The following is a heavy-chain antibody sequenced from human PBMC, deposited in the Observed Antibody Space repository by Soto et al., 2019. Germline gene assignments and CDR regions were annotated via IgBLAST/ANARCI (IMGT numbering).Heavy chain of an antibody. D-gene: IGHD6-19*01. V-gene: IGHV1-18*01. J-gene: IGHJ4*02. CDR2: ISAYNGNT. CDR1: GHTFTSYG. Sequence: ASEKFFCRASGHTFTSYGTSLVRQAPGQGLEWMGWISAYNGNTNYAQKLQGRVTMTTDTSTSTAYMELRSLRSDDTAVYYCASIRYSSGWYDFDYWGQGTLVTVSS. CDR3: ASIRYSSGWYDFDY.